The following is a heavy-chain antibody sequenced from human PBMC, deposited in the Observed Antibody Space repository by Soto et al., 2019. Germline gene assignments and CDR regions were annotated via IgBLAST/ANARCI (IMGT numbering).Heavy chain of an antibody. J-gene: IGHJ4*02. CDR2: ISAYNGNT. CDR1: GYTFTSYG. Sequence: ASVKVSCKASGYTFTSYGISWVRHAPGQGLEWMGWISAYNGNTNYAQKLQGRVTMTTDTSTSTAYMELRSLRSDDTAVYYCAREPYYYDSSGTVDYWGQGTLVTVSS. V-gene: IGHV1-18*01. CDR3: AREPYYYDSSGTVDY. D-gene: IGHD3-22*01.